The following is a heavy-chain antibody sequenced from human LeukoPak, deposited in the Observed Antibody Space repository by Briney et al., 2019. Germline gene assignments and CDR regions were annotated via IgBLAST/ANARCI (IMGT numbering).Heavy chain of an antibody. Sequence: MPGGSLRLSCAASGFTFSDYYMSWIRQAPGRGLEEVSYISSRFSTIHYADSVKGRFTISRDNAKNSLYLQMNSLRAEDTAVYYCARDWWGTFAYWGQGTLVTVSS. V-gene: IGHV3-11*01. CDR3: ARDWWGTFAY. J-gene: IGHJ4*02. D-gene: IGHD2-8*02. CDR1: GFTFSDYY. CDR2: ISSRFSTI.